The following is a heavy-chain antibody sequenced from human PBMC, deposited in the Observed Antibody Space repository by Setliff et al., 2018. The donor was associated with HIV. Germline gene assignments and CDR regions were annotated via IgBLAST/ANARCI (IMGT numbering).Heavy chain of an antibody. V-gene: IGHV4-34*01. CDR3: ARGLDVWGTYRYRNYFDY. CDR1: GYSVTYGHN. CDR2: INHGGST. J-gene: IGHJ4*02. D-gene: IGHD3-16*02. Sequence: PSETLSLTCAVSGYSVTYGHNWGWIRQPPGKGLEWIGEINHGGSTIYNPSLKSRVTISIDTSKNQFSLNLTSVTAADTAIYYSARGLDVWGTYRYRNYFDYWGQGTLVTVSS.